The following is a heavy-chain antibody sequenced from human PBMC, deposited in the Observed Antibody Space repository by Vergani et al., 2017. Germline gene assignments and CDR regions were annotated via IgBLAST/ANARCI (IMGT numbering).Heavy chain of an antibody. CDR2: IRPKTDGETT. J-gene: IGHJ4*02. D-gene: IGHD5-12*01. Sequence: EVQPVESGGGLVKPGGSLRLSCTTSGFTFSSAWMSWVRQAPGKGLEWVARIRPKTDGETTDYAAPVKGRFTISRDNAKNSLYQQMNSLRAEDTAVYYCARKDFIGGSSYSGYDWGSDYWDQGTLVTVSS. CDR1: GFTFSSAW. V-gene: IGHV3-15*01. CDR3: ARKDFIGGSSYSGYDWGSDY.